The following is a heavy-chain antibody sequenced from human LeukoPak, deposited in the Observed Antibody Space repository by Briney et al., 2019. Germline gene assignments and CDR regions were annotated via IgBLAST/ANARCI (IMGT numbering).Heavy chain of an antibody. J-gene: IGHJ5*02. CDR2: INPSGGST. D-gene: IGHD3-22*01. Sequence: VASVKVSCKASGYTFTSYYMHWVRQAPGQGLEWMGIINPSGGSTSYAQKFQGRVTMTRDTSTSTVYMELSSLRSEDTAVYYCARVAEYYYDSSGPTGFDPWGQGTLVTVSS. V-gene: IGHV1-46*01. CDR1: GYTFTSYY. CDR3: ARVAEYYYDSSGPTGFDP.